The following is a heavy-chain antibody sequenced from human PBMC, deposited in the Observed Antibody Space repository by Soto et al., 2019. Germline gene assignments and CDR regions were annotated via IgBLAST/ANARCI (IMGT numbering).Heavy chain of an antibody. D-gene: IGHD3-10*01. J-gene: IGHJ6*04. Sequence: GGSLRLSCAASGFTFSSYGMHWVRQAPGKGLEWVAVIWYDGSNKYYADSVKGRFTISRDNSKNTLYLQMNSLRAEDTAVYYCARARITMVRGVIPPFVWGKGTTVTVSS. CDR1: GFTFSSYG. V-gene: IGHV3-33*01. CDR3: ARARITMVRGVIPPFV. CDR2: IWYDGSNK.